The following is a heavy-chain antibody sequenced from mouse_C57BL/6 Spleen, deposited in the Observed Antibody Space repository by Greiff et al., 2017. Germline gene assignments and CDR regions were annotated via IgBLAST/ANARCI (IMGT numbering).Heavy chain of an antibody. Sequence: EVKLQESGEGLVKPGGSLKLSCAASGFTFSSYAMSWVRQTPEKRLEWVAYISSGGDYIYYADTVKGRFTISRDNARNTLYLQMSSLKSEDTAMYYCTRGETGYWYFDVWGTGTTVTVSS. CDR3: TRGETGYWYFDV. J-gene: IGHJ1*03. V-gene: IGHV5-9-1*02. D-gene: IGHD4-1*01. CDR1: GFTFSSYA. CDR2: ISSGGDYI.